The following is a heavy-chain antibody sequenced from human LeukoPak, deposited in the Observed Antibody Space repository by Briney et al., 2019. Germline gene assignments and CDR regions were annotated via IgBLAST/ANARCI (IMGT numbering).Heavy chain of an antibody. CDR2: ISYDGSNK. D-gene: IGHD1-26*01. V-gene: IGHV3-30*18. Sequence: PGGSLRLSCAASGFTFSSYGMHWVRQAPGKGLEWVAVISYDGSNKYYADSVEGRFTISRDNSKNTLYLQMNSLRAEDTAVYYCAKDRSVAPLKLGATDYWGQGTLVTVSS. CDR1: GFTFSSYG. J-gene: IGHJ4*02. CDR3: AKDRSVAPLKLGATDY.